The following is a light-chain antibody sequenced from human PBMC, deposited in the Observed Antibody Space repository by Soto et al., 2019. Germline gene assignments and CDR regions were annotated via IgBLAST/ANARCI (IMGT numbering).Light chain of an antibody. CDR3: QQLNSYPF. V-gene: IGKV1-9*01. J-gene: IGKJ5*01. Sequence: DSQLTQSPSFLSASVGDRVTITCRASQGISSYLAWYQKKPGKAPKLLIYAASTLQSGVPSRFSGSGSGTEFTLTISSLQPEDFATYYCQQLNSYPFFGQGTRLEIK. CDR1: QGISSY. CDR2: AAS.